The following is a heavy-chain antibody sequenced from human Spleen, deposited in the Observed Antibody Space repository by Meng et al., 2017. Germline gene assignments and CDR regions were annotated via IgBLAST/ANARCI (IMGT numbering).Heavy chain of an antibody. CDR1: GYTFTSYA. Sequence: QGQLVQSGSELKKPGASVKVSCKASGYTFTSYAMSWVRQAPGQGLEWMGSINTNTGDPTFAQDFTGRFVFSLDTSVSTAYLQISSLKAEDTAVYYCARDCGVVVVAATYFDYWGQGTLVTVSS. J-gene: IGHJ4*02. V-gene: IGHV7-4-1*02. CDR2: INTNTGDP. CDR3: ARDCGVVVVAATYFDY. D-gene: IGHD2-15*01.